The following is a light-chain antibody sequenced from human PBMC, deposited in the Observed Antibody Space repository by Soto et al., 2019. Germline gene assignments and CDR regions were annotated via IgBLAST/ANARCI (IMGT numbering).Light chain of an antibody. CDR1: QSVLYSSNSRNY. V-gene: IGKV4-1*01. CDR3: HQYYSTPWT. CDR2: WAS. J-gene: IGKJ1*01. Sequence: DIVMTQSPDSLAVSLGERATINCKSSQSVLYSSNSRNYLAWYQQKPGQPPKLLIYWASTRESGVPDRFSGSGSGTDFTLTISSLQADDVAVYYCHQYYSTPWTFGQGTKVDIK.